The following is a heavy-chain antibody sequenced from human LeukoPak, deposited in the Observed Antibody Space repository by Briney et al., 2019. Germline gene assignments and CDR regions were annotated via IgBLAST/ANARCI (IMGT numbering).Heavy chain of an antibody. V-gene: IGHV3-48*01. Sequence: PGGSLRLSCAASGFTFSSYSMNWVRQAPGKGLEWVSYISSSGSTIYYTDSVKGRFTISRDNAKNSLYLQMNSLRAEDTAVYYCARTYGSGSLDYGGRGTLVTVSS. J-gene: IGHJ4*02. CDR1: GFTFSSYS. D-gene: IGHD2-15*01. CDR2: ISSSGSTI. CDR3: ARTYGSGSLDY.